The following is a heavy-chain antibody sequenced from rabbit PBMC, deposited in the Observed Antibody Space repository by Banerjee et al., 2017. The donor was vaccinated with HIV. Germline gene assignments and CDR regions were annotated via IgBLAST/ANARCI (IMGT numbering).Heavy chain of an antibody. D-gene: IGHD4-1*01. CDR2: VDTASGST. V-gene: IGHV1S40*01. J-gene: IGHJ4*01. Sequence: QSLEESGGDLVQPGASLTLTCTASGFSFSSGYYMCWVRQAPGKGLEWIGCVDTASGSTYYASWAKGRFTISKTSSTTVTLQMTSLTAADTATYFCARDLAGAIGWNFNLWGQGTLVTVS. CDR1: GFSFSSGYY. CDR3: ARDLAGAIGWNFNL.